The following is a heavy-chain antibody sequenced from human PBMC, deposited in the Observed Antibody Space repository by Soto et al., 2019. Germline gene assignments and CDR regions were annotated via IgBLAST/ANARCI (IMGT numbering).Heavy chain of an antibody. D-gene: IGHD3-16*01. V-gene: IGHV4-31*03. CDR3: ARVRRNQALGGFDP. CDR1: GGSISSGGYY. CDR2: IYHSGTT. J-gene: IGHJ5*01. Sequence: SETLSLTCTVSGGSISSGGYYWSWIRQHPGKGLEWIGYIYHSGTTYYNPSLKSRVTISVDTPKNQFSLKLTSVTAADTAVYYCARVRRNQALGGFDPLCQGNPVTVSS.